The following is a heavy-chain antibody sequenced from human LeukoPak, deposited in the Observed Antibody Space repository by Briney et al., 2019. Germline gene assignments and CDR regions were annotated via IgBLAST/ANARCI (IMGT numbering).Heavy chain of an antibody. CDR3: TTGPSFGYEW. V-gene: IGHV3-74*01. CDR1: GMTFSNHW. J-gene: IGHJ4*02. Sequence: GGSLRLSCAASGMTFSNHWMHWVRQAPGKGLVWVSLIKTDGRTTIYADSVKGRFTISRDDGKSTLYPQMNSLRAEDTAIYYCTTGPSFGYEWWGQGTVVTVSS. D-gene: IGHD3-22*01. CDR2: IKTDGRTT.